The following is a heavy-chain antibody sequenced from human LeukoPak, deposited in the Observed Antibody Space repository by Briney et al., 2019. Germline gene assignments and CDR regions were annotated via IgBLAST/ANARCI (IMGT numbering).Heavy chain of an antibody. J-gene: IGHJ4*02. CDR1: GGSISSYY. V-gene: IGHV4-34*01. D-gene: IGHD6-6*01. CDR3: ARGAEYSSSLTVPLFDY. Sequence: SEALSLTCTVSGGSISSYYWSWIRQPPGKGLEWIGEINHSGSTNYNPSLKSRVTISVDTSKNQFSLKLSSVTAADTAVYYCARGAEYSSSLTVPLFDYWGQGTLVTVSS. CDR2: INHSGST.